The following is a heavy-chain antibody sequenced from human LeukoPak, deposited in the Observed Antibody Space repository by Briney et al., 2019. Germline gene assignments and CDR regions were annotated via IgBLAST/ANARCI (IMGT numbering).Heavy chain of an antibody. J-gene: IGHJ5*02. CDR1: GCSISSGYY. CDR2: IYHSGST. D-gene: IGHD3-3*01. V-gene: IGHV4-38-2*02. Sequence: SETLSLTCTVSGCSISSGYYWGWIRQPPGKGLEWIGSIYHSGSTYYNPSLKSRVTISVDTSKNQFSLKLSSVTAADTAVYYCARLGILLRFLERLPWGQGTLVTVSS. CDR3: ARLGILLRFLERLP.